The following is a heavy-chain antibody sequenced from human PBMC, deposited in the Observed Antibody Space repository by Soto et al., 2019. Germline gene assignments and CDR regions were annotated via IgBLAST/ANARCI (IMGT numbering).Heavy chain of an antibody. CDR1: GGSISKFY. CDR3: VRDGSKSLRDWFDP. Sequence: ETLSLTCNVSGGSISKFYWAWIRKTAGNGLEWMGRVYATGTTDYNPSLRSRVAMSVDISKKTFSLRLRSVTGADSGVYYCVRDGSKSLRDWFDPWGQGILVTVSS. J-gene: IGHJ5*02. CDR2: VYATGTT. V-gene: IGHV4-4*07.